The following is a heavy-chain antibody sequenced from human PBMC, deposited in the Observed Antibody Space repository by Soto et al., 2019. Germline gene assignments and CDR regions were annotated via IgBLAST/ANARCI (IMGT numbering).Heavy chain of an antibody. D-gene: IGHD6-25*01. CDR3: AIRGHVYYYMDV. V-gene: IGHV3-23*01. Sequence: GGSLRLSCAASGFTFSSYAMSWVRQAPGKGLEWVSAISGSGGSTYYADSVKGRFTISRDNSKNTLYLQMNSLRAEDTAVYYCAIRGHVYYYMDVWGKGTTVTVSS. CDR1: GFTFSSYA. CDR2: ISGSGGST. J-gene: IGHJ6*03.